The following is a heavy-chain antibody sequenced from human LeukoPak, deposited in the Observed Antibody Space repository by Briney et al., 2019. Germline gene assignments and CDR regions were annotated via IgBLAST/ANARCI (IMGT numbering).Heavy chain of an antibody. V-gene: IGHV7-4-1*02. D-gene: IGHD6-19*01. J-gene: IGHJ4*02. CDR3: ASLLPTMYSSGWYEFDY. CDR2: INTNTGSP. CDR1: GYTFTSYA. Sequence: ASVKVSCKASGYTFTSYAMNWVRQAPGQGLEWMGWINTNTGSPTYAQGFTGRFVFSLDTSVSTAYLQISSLKAEDTAVYYCASLLPTMYSSGWYEFDYWGQGTLVTVSS.